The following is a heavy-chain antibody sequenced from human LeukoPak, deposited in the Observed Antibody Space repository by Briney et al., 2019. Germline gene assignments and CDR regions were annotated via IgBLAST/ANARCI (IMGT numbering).Heavy chain of an antibody. D-gene: IGHD3-3*01. J-gene: IGHJ4*02. CDR3: TRGDPDF. Sequence: GGSLRLSCAASGFTFSDYWMQWVRQAPGKGLEWVANINQDGSAKYYVDSVKGRFTISKDIAKNSLYLQMNSLRVDDTAVYYCTRGDPDFWGQGTLVTVS. CDR2: INQDGSAK. V-gene: IGHV3-7*01. CDR1: GFTFSDYW.